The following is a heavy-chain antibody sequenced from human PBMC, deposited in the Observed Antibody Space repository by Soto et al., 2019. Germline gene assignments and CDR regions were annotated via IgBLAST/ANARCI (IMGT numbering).Heavy chain of an antibody. CDR3: ARDERYAVGAAPYY. D-gene: IGHD1-26*01. V-gene: IGHV3-33*01. Sequence: GGSLRLSCAASGFTFSSYGMHWVRQAPGKGLEWVAVIWYDGSNKYYADSVKGRFTISRDNSKNTLYLQMNSLRAEDTAVYYCARDERYAVGAAPYYWGQGTLVTVSS. CDR1: GFTFSSYG. CDR2: IWYDGSNK. J-gene: IGHJ4*02.